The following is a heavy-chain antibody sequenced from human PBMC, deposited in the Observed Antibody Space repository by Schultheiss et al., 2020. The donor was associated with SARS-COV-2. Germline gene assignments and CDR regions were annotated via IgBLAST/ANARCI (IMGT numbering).Heavy chain of an antibody. J-gene: IGHJ4*02. CDR2: ISSGSSTK. CDR3: AIKSGGLRGYSYGRIRLDY. V-gene: IGHV3-48*04. CDR1: GFTFSAYS. Sequence: GGSLRLSCAVSGFTFSAYSMNWVRQAPGKGLEWVSYISSGSSTKYYADSVKGRFTISRDNAKNSLYLQMNSLRAEDTAVYYCAIKSGGLRGYSYGRIRLDYWGQGTLVTVSS. D-gene: IGHD5-18*01.